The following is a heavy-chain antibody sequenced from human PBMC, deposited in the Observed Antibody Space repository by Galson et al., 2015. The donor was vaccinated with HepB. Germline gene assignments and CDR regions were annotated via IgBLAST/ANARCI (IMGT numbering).Heavy chain of an antibody. V-gene: IGHV3-30*18. CDR2: ISYDGSNK. CDR1: GFTVSSYG. D-gene: IGHD3-10*01. Sequence: SLRLSCAASGFTVSSYGMHWVRQAPGKGLGWVAVISYDGSNKYYADSVKGRFTISRDNSKNTLYLQMNSLRAEDTAVYYCAKDLAKFYGSGSLDYWGQGTLVTVSS. CDR3: AKDLAKFYGSGSLDY. J-gene: IGHJ4*02.